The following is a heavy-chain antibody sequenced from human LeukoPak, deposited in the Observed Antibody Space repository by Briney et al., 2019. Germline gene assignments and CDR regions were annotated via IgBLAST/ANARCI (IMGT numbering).Heavy chain of an antibody. D-gene: IGHD3-10*01. Sequence: ASVKVSCKASGYTFTSYGISWVRQAPGQGLEWMGWISACNGNTNYAQKLQGRVTMTADTSTSTAYMELRSLRSDDTAVYYCARDTRGSYGSGSYYTSFDYWGQGTLVTVSS. V-gene: IGHV1-18*01. CDR1: GYTFTSYG. CDR3: ARDTRGSYGSGSYYTSFDY. CDR2: ISACNGNT. J-gene: IGHJ4*02.